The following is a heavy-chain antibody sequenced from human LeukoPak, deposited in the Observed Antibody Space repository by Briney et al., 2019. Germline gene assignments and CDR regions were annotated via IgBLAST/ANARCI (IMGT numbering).Heavy chain of an antibody. CDR3: ARHPPRLSDDAFDI. Sequence: GGSLRLSCAASGFTFSSYNMNWVRQAPGKGLEWFSSISGSSSFIYYADSVKGRFTFSRDNAKKSLYLQMNSLRAEDTAVDYCARHPPRLSDDAFDIWGEGTMLTVSS. V-gene: IGHV3-21*01. CDR2: ISGSSSFI. J-gene: IGHJ3*02. CDR1: GFTFSSYN.